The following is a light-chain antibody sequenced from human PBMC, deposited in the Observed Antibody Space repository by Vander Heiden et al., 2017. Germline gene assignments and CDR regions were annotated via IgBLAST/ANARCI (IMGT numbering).Light chain of an antibody. CDR3: QAWDSFVV. J-gene: IGLJ2*01. CDR1: KLGDKY. V-gene: IGLV3-1*01. Sequence: ELTQPPAVSVSPGQTASITCSGDKLGDKYAYWYQQKPGQSPVLVIYQDSKRPSGIPERSSGSNSGNTATLTISGTHTMDEADYYCQAWDSFVVFGGGTKLTVL. CDR2: QDS.